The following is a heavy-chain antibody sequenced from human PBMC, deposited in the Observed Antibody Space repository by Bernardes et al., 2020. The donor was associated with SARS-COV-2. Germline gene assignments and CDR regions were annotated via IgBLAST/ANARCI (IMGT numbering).Heavy chain of an antibody. CDR3: ARDSGYCRYGICQTGRKNYGMDV. V-gene: IGHV1-3*01. CDR1: GNTFTYYA. CDR2: FTPGSGNT. Sequence: ASVKVSCKASGNTFTYYAMHWVRQAPGQSLEWMGWFTPGSGNTQYSQKFQGRLTITCDTSASTGYMELSSLSSEDTAVYYCARDSGYCRYGICQTGRKNYGMDVWGQGTTVTVSS. J-gene: IGHJ6*02. D-gene: IGHD2-15*01.